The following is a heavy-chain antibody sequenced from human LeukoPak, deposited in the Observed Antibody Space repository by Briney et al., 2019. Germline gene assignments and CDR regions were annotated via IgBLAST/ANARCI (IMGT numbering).Heavy chain of an antibody. CDR1: GYTFTSYD. J-gene: IGHJ5*02. CDR2: MNPNSGNT. CDR3: ARGGHSNTIFGGLDWFDP. V-gene: IGHV1-8*01. Sequence: GASVKVSCKASGYTFTSYDINWVRQATGQGLEWMGWMNPNSGNTGYAQKFQGRVTMTRNTSISTAYMELSRLRSDDTAVYYCARGGHSNTIFGGLDWFDPWGQGTLATVSS. D-gene: IGHD3-3*01.